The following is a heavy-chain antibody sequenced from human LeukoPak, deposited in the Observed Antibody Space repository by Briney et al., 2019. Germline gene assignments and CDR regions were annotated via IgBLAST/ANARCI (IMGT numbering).Heavy chain of an antibody. J-gene: IGHJ4*02. CDR3: AKEGKTRNWNYYQAKPVY. D-gene: IGHD1-7*01. CDR2: ISGSGGST. V-gene: IGHV3-23*01. CDR1: GFTFSSYA. Sequence: GGSLRLSCAASGFTFSSYAMNWVRQAPGKGLEWVSAISGSGGSTYYADSVKGRFTISRDNSKNTLYLQMNSLRAEDTAVYYCAKEGKTRNWNYYQAKPVYWGQGTLVTVSS.